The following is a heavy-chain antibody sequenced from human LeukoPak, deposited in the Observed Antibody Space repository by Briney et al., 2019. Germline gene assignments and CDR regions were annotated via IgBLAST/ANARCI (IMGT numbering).Heavy chain of an antibody. J-gene: IGHJ4*02. Sequence: PGRSLRLSCAASGFTFSSYSMNWAPQAPGKGREWVSYISSSSSTIYYADSVKGRFTISRHSAKNSLYLQMNSLRAEDTAVYYCARERDGYDYVWGSSAFDYWGQGTLVSVSS. V-gene: IGHV3-48*01. CDR1: GFTFSSYS. CDR3: ARERDGYDYVWGSSAFDY. CDR2: ISSSSSTI. D-gene: IGHD3-16*01.